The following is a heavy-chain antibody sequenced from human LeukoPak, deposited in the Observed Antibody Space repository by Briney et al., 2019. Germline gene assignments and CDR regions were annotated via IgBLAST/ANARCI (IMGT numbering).Heavy chain of an antibody. Sequence: GRSLRLSCAASGFTFSTYAMHWVRQAPGKGLEWVAVISYDGSNRYADSVKGRFTISRDSSMHTVCLQMNSLRDEDTAVYYCARDQGYCTTTSCYSIGGYFDYWGQGTLVTVSS. CDR3: ARDQGYCTTTSCYSIGGYFDY. V-gene: IGHV3-30-3*01. J-gene: IGHJ4*02. CDR1: GFTFSTYA. CDR2: ISYDGSNR. D-gene: IGHD2-2*01.